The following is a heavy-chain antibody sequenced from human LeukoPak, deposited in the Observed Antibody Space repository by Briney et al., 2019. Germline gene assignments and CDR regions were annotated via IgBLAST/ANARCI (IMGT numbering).Heavy chain of an antibody. V-gene: IGHV3-74*03. D-gene: IGHD2-15*01. J-gene: IGHJ6*02. CDR3: ARVGYCSGGSCYSPNHYYGMDV. Sequence: GGSLRLSCAASGFTFSSYWMHWVRQAPGKGLVWVSRVDTDGSSTTYADSVKGRFTISRGNAKNTLYLQMNSLRAEDTAVYYCARVGYCSGGSCYSPNHYYGMDVWGQGTTVTVSS. CDR1: GFTFSSYW. CDR2: VDTDGSST.